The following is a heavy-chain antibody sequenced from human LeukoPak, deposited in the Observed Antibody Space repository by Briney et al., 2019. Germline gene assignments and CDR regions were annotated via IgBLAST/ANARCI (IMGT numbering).Heavy chain of an antibody. Sequence: PSETLSLTCAVCGGSFSGYYWSWIRQPPGKGLEWIGSIYYSGSTYYNPSLKSRVTISVDTSKNQFSLKLSSVTAADTAVYYCARLRGGNLSPFGYWGQGTLVTVSS. V-gene: IGHV4-34*01. CDR3: ARLRGGNLSPFGY. D-gene: IGHD3-16*01. CDR2: IYYSGST. CDR1: GGSFSGYY. J-gene: IGHJ4*02.